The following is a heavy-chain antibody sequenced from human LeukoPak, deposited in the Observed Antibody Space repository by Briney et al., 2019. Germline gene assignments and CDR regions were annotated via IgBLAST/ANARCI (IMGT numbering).Heavy chain of an antibody. CDR3: ARHYDSSAYWYYFGY. CDR2: IYYSGST. CDR1: GGSISSYY. Sequence: NPSETLSLTCTVSGGSISSYYWSWIRQPPGKGLEWIGYIYYSGSTNYNPSLKSRVTISVDTSKNQFSLKLSSVTAADTAMYFCARHYDSSAYWYYFGYWGQGTLVTVSS. J-gene: IGHJ4*02. V-gene: IGHV4-59*08. D-gene: IGHD3-22*01.